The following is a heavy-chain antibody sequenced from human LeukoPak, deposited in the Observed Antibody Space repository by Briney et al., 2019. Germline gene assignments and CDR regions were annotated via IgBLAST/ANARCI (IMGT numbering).Heavy chain of an antibody. CDR1: GFTFDDYG. D-gene: IGHD6-13*01. CDR2: INWNGGST. CDR3: AREAYDSTWSGFDP. V-gene: IGHV3-20*04. Sequence: PGGSLRLSCAASGFTFDDYGMSWVRQVPGKGLEWVSDINWNGGSTGYADSVKGRFTISRDNAKNSLYLQMDSLRAEDTAVYYCAREAYDSTWSGFDPWGQGTLVTVSS. J-gene: IGHJ5*02.